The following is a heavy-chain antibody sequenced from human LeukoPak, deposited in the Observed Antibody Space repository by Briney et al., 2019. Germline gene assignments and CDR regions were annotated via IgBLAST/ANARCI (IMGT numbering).Heavy chain of an antibody. J-gene: IGHJ4*02. CDR2: IYYSGTT. V-gene: IGHV4-31*03. D-gene: IGHD2-8*01. CDR3: ARLVYGNGWQIDY. Sequence: PSDTLSLTCTVSGGSIRTSGNYWSWIRHHPGKGLEWMGCIYYSGTTYDSPSLKSRLTVSVDTSKNQFFLDLTSVTAADTAVYYCARLVYGNGWQIDYWGRGTLVTVSS. CDR1: GGSIRTSGNY.